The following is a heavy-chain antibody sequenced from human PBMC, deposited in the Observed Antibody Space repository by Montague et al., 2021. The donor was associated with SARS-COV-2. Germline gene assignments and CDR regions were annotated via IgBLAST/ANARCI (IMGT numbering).Heavy chain of an antibody. V-gene: IGHV4-59*13. J-gene: IGHJ4*02. CDR1: GGSISSYH. CDR3: ARDLGDY. Sequence: SETLSLTCTVSGGSISSYHWSWIRQPPGKGLERMGYICYSGSTNYNPSLKSRVTISVDTSKNQFSLKLSSVTAADTAVYYCARDLGDYWGQGTLVTVSS. CDR2: ICYSGST.